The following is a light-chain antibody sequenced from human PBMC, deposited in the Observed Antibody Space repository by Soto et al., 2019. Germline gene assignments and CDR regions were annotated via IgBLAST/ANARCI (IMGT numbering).Light chain of an antibody. Sequence: QSALTQPPSASGSPGQSVTISCTGTSSDVGGYNYVSWYQQHPGKAPKLMIYEVSRRPSGVPGRFSGSKSGNTASLTVSGLQAEDEADYYCCSYAGSNNVFGTGTKLTVL. CDR3: CSYAGSNNV. V-gene: IGLV2-8*01. CDR2: EVS. J-gene: IGLJ1*01. CDR1: SSDVGGYNY.